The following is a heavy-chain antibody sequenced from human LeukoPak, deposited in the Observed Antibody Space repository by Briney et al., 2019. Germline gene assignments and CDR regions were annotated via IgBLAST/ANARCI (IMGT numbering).Heavy chain of an antibody. Sequence: SETLSLTCTVSGGSISSYYWSWIRQPPGKGLEWIGYIYYSGSTNYNPSLKSRVTISVDTSKNQFSLKLSSVTAADTAVYYGAREVDTAIPLWGQGTLVTVSS. CDR3: AREVDTAIPL. V-gene: IGHV4-59*01. CDR1: GGSISSYY. J-gene: IGHJ4*02. D-gene: IGHD5-18*01. CDR2: IYYSGST.